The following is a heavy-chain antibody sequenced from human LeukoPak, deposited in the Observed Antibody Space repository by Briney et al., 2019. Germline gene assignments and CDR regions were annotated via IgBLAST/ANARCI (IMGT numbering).Heavy chain of an antibody. CDR3: AILTGYSPDY. V-gene: IGHV3-48*02. CDR2: ISSGSSTI. CDR1: GFTFGSYS. D-gene: IGHD3-9*01. Sequence: GGSLRLSCAASGFTFGSYSMNWVRQAPGKGLEWVSFISSGSSTIHYADSVKGRFTISRDNDKKSLYMQINSLRDEDTAVYYCAILTGYSPDYWGQGTLVTVSS. J-gene: IGHJ4*02.